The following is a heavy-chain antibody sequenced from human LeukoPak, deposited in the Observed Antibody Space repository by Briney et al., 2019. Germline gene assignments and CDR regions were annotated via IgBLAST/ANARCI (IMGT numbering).Heavy chain of an antibody. D-gene: IGHD1-26*01. CDR1: GYNFTSYW. V-gene: IGHV5-51*01. CDR3: ARHLVGATYGGYMDV. CDR2: IYPGDSDT. Sequence: GESLQLYCKGSGYNFTSYWIGWVRQMPGKGLEWMGIIYPGDSDTRYSPSFQGQVTISADKSISTAYLQWSSLKASDTAMYYCARHLVGATYGGYMDVWGKGTTVTVSS. J-gene: IGHJ6*03.